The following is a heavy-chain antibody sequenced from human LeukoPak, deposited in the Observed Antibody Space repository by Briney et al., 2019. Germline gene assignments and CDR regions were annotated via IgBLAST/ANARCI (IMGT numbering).Heavy chain of an antibody. CDR1: GFTVSSNY. CDR2: IYSGGST. V-gene: IGHV3-53*01. Sequence: GGSLRLSCAASGFTVSSNYMSWVRQAPGKGLEWVAVIYSGGSTYYAASVKGRFTISRDNSKNTLYLQMNSLRAEDTAVYYCARVGTAMVLDYWGQGTLVAVSS. CDR3: ARVGTAMVLDY. J-gene: IGHJ4*02. D-gene: IGHD5-18*01.